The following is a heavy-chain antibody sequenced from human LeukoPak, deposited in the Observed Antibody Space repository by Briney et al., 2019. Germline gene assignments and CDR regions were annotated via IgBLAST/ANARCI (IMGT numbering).Heavy chain of an antibody. CDR3: ARDSFYGDFDAFDI. V-gene: IGHV3-53*01. Sequence: PGGSLRLSCAASGFTVSSNYMSWVRQAPGKGLEWVSVIYSGGSTYYADSVKGRFTISRDNSKNTLYLQMNSLRAEDTAVYYCARDSFYGDFDAFDIWGQGTMVTVSS. J-gene: IGHJ3*02. D-gene: IGHD4-17*01. CDR2: IYSGGST. CDR1: GFTVSSNY.